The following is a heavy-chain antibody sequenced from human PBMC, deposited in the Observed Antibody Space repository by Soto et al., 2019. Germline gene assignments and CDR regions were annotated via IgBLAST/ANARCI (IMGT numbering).Heavy chain of an antibody. V-gene: IGHV1-18*01. Sequence: QVQLVQSGVEVRELGASVKVSCKAVRYIFTNYGVSWVRQAPGQGLEWMGWITTYNGNTEYAQKFQGRVTMTTDASTSTAYMELGSLRSDDTAIYYCARALTGYGMDVWGQGTTVTVSS. CDR2: ITTYNGNT. CDR1: RYIFTNYG. J-gene: IGHJ6*02. CDR3: ARALTGYGMDV.